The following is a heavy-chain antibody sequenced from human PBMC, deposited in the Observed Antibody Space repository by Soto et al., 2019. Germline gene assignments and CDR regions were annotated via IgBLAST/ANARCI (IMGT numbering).Heavy chain of an antibody. J-gene: IGHJ4*02. CDR3: ARAGLTTLELATIY. D-gene: IGHD5-12*01. CDR1: RYTFTDYY. CDR2: INANSGVT. V-gene: IGHV1-2*02. Sequence: ASVKVSCKASRYTFTDYYVHWVRQSPGQGLEWMGWINANSGVTKFPQKFQGRVIMTRDTSISAVYMELSRLTSDDTAVYYCARAGLTTLELATIYWGQGTQVTVSS.